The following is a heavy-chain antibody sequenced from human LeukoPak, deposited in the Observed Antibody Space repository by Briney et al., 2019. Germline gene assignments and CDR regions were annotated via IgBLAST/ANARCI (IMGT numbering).Heavy chain of an antibody. J-gene: IGHJ4*02. CDR2: ISSSGSTI. CDR3: ARDGGDAKYYYDSSGYLS. Sequence: PGGSLRLSCAASGFTFSSYAMSWVRQAPGKGLEWVPYISSSGSTIYYADSVKGRFTISRDNAKNSLYLQMNSLRAEDTAVYYCARDGGDAKYYYDSSGYLSWGQGTLVTVSS. D-gene: IGHD3-22*01. CDR1: GFTFSSYA. V-gene: IGHV3-48*03.